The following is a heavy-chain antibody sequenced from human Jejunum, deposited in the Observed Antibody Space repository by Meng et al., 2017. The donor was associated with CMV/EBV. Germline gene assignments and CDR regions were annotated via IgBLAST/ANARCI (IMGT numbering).Heavy chain of an antibody. CDR3: ARQPSGAVFDFVTCYEDYFDF. Sequence: WVSFVRHMPREGLEWMGIVYPGDSDTKYSQSFTSQVTISADKSTRTAYLRWSSLKASDTAMYYCARQPSGAVFDFVTCYEDYFDFWGQGTRVTVSS. CDR1: W. V-gene: IGHV5-51*01. J-gene: IGHJ4*02. CDR2: VYPGDSDT. D-gene: IGHD3-9*01.